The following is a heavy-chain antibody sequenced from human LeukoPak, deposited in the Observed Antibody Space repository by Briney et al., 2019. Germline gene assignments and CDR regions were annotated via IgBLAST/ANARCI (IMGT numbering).Heavy chain of an antibody. J-gene: IGHJ4*02. Sequence: PGGSLRLSCAASGFTVSSNYMSWVRQAPGKGLEWVSVMYSGGTTYHSDSVKGRFTISRDNSKNTLYLQMNSLRAEDTAVYYCARSMGDYGGNFDYWGQGTQVTVSS. V-gene: IGHV3-66*01. CDR3: ARSMGDYGGNFDY. D-gene: IGHD4-23*01. CDR1: GFTVSSNY. CDR2: MYSGGTT.